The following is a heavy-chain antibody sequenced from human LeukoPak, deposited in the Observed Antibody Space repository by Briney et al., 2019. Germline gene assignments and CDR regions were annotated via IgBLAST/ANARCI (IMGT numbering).Heavy chain of an antibody. CDR3: ARGEFLLDAFDI. Sequence: PSETLSLTCTVSGGSISTYYWSWIRQPPGKGLEWIGSIYHSGSSYYNPSLNSRVTISVDTSKNQFSLKLSSVTAADTAVYYCARGEFLLDAFDIWGQGTMVTVSS. CDR1: GGSISTYY. J-gene: IGHJ3*02. V-gene: IGHV4-38-2*02. CDR2: IYHSGSS. D-gene: IGHD3-10*01.